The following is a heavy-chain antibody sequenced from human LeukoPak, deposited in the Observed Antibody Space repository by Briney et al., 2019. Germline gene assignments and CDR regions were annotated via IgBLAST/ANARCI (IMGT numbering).Heavy chain of an antibody. CDR2: IWFDGSNK. CDR3: VRDPSGSGFAFDS. Sequence: GGSLRLSCSASGFTFSSFAMHWVRQAPGKGLEWVAFIWFDGSNKHYADSVKGRFTISRDNSEDTLYLQMNSLRAEDTAVYYCVRDPSGSGFAFDSWGQGALVTVSS. V-gene: IGHV3-33*08. CDR1: GFTFSSFA. D-gene: IGHD1-1*01. J-gene: IGHJ4*02.